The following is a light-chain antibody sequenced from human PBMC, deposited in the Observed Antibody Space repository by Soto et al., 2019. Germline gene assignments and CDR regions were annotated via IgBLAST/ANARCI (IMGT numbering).Light chain of an antibody. CDR1: QSVSSSF. J-gene: IGKJ1*01. V-gene: IGKV3-20*01. CDR3: QYYGSSST. CDR2: GAS. Sequence: DIVLTQSPGTLSLSPGERATLSCRASQSVSSSFLAWYQQKPGQAPRLLIYGASSRATGIPDRFSGSGSGTDFTLTINRLEPADFAVYYCQYYGSSSTFGQGTKVDNK.